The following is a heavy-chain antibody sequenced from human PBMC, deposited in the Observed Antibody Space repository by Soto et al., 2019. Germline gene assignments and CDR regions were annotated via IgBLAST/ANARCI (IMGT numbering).Heavy chain of an antibody. Sequence: ASVKVSCKASGYTFTSYAIHWVRQAPGQRLEWMGWINAGIGNTKYSQKFQDRVNITWDTSASTVYLELSSLRSEDTAVFYCVRVRYTSAWYSNPRFYDLWGQGTLVTVSS. CDR3: VRVRYTSAWYSNPRFYDL. CDR2: INAGIGNT. J-gene: IGHJ5*02. D-gene: IGHD6-19*01. CDR1: GYTFTSYA. V-gene: IGHV1-3*01.